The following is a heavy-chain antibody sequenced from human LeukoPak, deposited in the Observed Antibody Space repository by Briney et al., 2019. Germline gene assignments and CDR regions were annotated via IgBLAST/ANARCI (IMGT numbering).Heavy chain of an antibody. CDR2: IYYSGST. J-gene: IGHJ4*02. CDR3: ARHSPPYYDSSGYYFDY. V-gene: IGHV4-39*01. CDR1: GGSISSSSYC. D-gene: IGHD3-22*01. Sequence: SETLSLTCTVSGGSISSSSYCWGWIRQPPGKGLEWIGSIYYSGSTYYNPSLKSRVTISVDTSKNQFSLKLSSVTAADTAVYYCARHSPPYYDSSGYYFDYWGQGTLVTVSS.